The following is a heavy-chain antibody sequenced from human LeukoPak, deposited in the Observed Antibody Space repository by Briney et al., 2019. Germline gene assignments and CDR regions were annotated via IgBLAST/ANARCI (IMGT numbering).Heavy chain of an antibody. CDR1: GYTFRNYG. Sequence: GASVKVSCKASGYTFRNYGINWVRQAPGQGLEWMGWISGDNGNTNYAQKVQVRVTMTRYTSTSTAYMELRSLRSDDTAVYYCARDGNYFYYMDVWGKGTTVTVSS. J-gene: IGHJ6*03. V-gene: IGHV1-18*01. CDR2: ISGDNGNT. D-gene: IGHD1-1*01. CDR3: ARDGNYFYYMDV.